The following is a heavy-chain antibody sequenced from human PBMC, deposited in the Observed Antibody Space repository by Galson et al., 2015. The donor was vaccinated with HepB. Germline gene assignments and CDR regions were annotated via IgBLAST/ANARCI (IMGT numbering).Heavy chain of an antibody. CDR3: ARDLAAVVVTLYYFDY. V-gene: IGHV1-2*02. Sequence: SVKVSCKASGYTFTGYYMHWVRQAPGQGLEWMGWINPNSGGTNYAQKFQGRVTMTRDTSISTAYMELSRLRSDDTAVYYCARDLAAVVVTLYYFDYWGQGTLVTVSS. CDR1: GYTFTGYY. J-gene: IGHJ4*02. CDR2: INPNSGGT. D-gene: IGHD3-22*01.